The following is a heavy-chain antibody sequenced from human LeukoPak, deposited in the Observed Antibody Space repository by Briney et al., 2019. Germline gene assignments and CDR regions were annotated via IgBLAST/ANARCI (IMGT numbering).Heavy chain of an antibody. Sequence: GESLKISCKGSGYSFTNYWIGGVRQLPGTGVEWVGIIYPGDSDTRYSPSFQGQVTISADKSISTAYQQWSSLKASDTAMYYCARPPNYYDSSGTDYWGQGTLVTVSS. CDR3: ARPPNYYDSSGTDY. D-gene: IGHD3-22*01. V-gene: IGHV5-51*01. J-gene: IGHJ4*02. CDR2: IYPGDSDT. CDR1: GYSFTNYW.